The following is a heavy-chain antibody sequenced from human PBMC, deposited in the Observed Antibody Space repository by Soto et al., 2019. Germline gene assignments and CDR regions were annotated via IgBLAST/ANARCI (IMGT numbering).Heavy chain of an antibody. CDR2: IYYSGST. CDR3: ARVLLWFGEPTTHWFDP. CDR1: GGSISSYY. V-gene: IGHV4-59*01. D-gene: IGHD3-10*01. J-gene: IGHJ5*02. Sequence: SETLSLTCTVSGGSISSYYWSWIRQPPGKGLEWIGYIYYSGSTNYNPSLKSRVTISVDTSKNQFSLKLSSVTAADTAVYYCARVLLWFGEPTTHWFDPWGQGTLVTVSS.